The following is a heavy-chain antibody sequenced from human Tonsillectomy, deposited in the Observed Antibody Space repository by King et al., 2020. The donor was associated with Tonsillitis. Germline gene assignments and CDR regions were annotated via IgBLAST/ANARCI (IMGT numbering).Heavy chain of an antibody. CDR2: ISGSGGST. J-gene: IGHJ3*02. CDR1: GFPFNNYA. CDR3: AKELGDEVGDGFDI. V-gene: IGHV3-23*04. D-gene: IGHD1-26*01. Sequence: VQLVESGGGLVQPGGSLRLSCAASGFPFNNYAMSWVRQPPGKGLEWVSAISGSGGSTYYADSVNGRFTISRDNSKNTQYLQMNSLRVEDTAVYYCAKELGDEVGDGFDIWGQGTMVTVSS.